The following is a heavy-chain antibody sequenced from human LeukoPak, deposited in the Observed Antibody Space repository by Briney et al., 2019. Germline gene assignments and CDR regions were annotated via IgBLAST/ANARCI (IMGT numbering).Heavy chain of an antibody. V-gene: IGHV3-23*01. Sequence: PGGSLRLSCAASGFTFSSSAMTWVRQAPGKGLEWVSAMSGSGGSTHYADSVKGRFTISRDNSKNTLFLQMNSLRAEDTAVYYCAKGEQGVDYWGQGTLVTVSS. CDR2: MSGSGGST. CDR3: AKGEQGVDY. D-gene: IGHD1/OR15-1a*01. CDR1: GFTFSSSA. J-gene: IGHJ4*02.